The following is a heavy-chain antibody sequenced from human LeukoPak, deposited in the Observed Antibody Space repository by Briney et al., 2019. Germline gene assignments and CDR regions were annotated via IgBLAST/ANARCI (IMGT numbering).Heavy chain of an antibody. J-gene: IGHJ4*02. CDR1: GGSFSGYY. D-gene: IGHD3-16*01. CDR2: INHSGST. V-gene: IGHV4-34*01. Sequence: SERVSLTCAVYGGSFSGYYWSWIRQPPGKGLEWIGEINHSGSTNYNPSLKSRVTISVDTSKNQFSLKLSSVTAADTAVYYCARSGGVEFDYWGEGTQVPLSS. CDR3: ARSGGVEFDY.